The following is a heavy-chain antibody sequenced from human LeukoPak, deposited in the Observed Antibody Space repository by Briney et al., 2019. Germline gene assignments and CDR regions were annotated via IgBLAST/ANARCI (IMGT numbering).Heavy chain of an antibody. J-gene: IGHJ5*02. Sequence: SETLSLTCAVYGGSFSGYYWSWIRQPPGKGLEWVGEINHSGSTNYNPPLKRRVTISVDTTKNQFSLKLSSVPAADTAEYYCASYYGDYVARWFDPWGQGTLVTVSS. V-gene: IGHV4-34*01. CDR1: GGSFSGYY. D-gene: IGHD4-17*01. CDR3: ASYYGDYVARWFDP. CDR2: INHSGST.